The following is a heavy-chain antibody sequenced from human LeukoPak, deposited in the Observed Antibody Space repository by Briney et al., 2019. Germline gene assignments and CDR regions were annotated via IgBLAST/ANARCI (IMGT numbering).Heavy chain of an antibody. V-gene: IGHV4-59*01. Sequence: SETLSLTCTVSGGSISSYYWSWIRQPPGKGLEWIGWSYHRGSTSYNPSLKSRVAISVHTSKNQFSLKLSSATAADTTVYYCARDRELGYWGEGTLDTVSS. CDR1: GGSISSYY. D-gene: IGHD1-1*01. CDR2: SYHRGST. CDR3: ARDRELGY. J-gene: IGHJ4*02.